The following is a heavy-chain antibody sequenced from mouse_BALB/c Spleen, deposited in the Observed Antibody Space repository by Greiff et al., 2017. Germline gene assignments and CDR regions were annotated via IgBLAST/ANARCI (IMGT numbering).Heavy chain of an antibody. D-gene: IGHD3-2*02. CDR3: ARDRRLRLFDY. V-gene: IGHV3-6*02. CDR1: GYSITSGYY. J-gene: IGHJ2*01. Sequence: EVKLQESGPGLVKPSQSLSLTCSVTGYSITSGYYWNWIRQFPGNKLEWMGYISYDGSNNYNPSLKNRISITRDTSKNQFFLKLNSVTTEDTATYYCARDRRLRLFDYWGQGTTLTVSS. CDR2: ISYDGSN.